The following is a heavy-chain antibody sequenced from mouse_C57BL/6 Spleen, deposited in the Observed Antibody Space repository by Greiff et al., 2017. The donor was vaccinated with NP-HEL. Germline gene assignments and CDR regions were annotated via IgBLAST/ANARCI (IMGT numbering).Heavy chain of an antibody. V-gene: IGHV1-81*01. CDR3: APYYYGSSPVGY. Sequence: VQLQQSGAELARPGASVKLSCKASGYTFTSYGISWVKQRTGQGLEWIGEIYPRSGNTYYNEKFKGKATLTADKSSSTAYMELRSLTSEDSAVYFCAPYYYGSSPVGYWGQGTLVTVSA. CDR1: GYTFTSYG. D-gene: IGHD1-1*01. J-gene: IGHJ3*01. CDR2: IYPRSGNT.